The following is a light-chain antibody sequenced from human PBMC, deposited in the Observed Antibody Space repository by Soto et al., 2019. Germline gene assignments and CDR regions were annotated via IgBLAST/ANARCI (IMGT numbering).Light chain of an antibody. CDR2: KAS. CDR1: QSISSW. J-gene: IGKJ4*01. V-gene: IGKV1-5*03. Sequence: DIHMAQSPSTLSASVGDRVTITCPASQSISSWLAWYQQKPGKAPKLLIYKASSLESGVSSRFSGSGSGTECTLTISSLQPDDFATYYCQQYNSYPLTFGGGTKVDIK. CDR3: QQYNSYPLT.